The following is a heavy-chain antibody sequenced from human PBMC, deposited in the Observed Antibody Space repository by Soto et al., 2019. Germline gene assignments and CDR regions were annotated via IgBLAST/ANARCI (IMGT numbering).Heavy chain of an antibody. D-gene: IGHD3-10*01. CDR2: ISYSGST. CDR3: VKQSGSGSYYKVGSGGHFDS. J-gene: IGHJ4*02. V-gene: IGHV4-39*01. CDR1: GGSLSSDSYY. Sequence: PSETLSLTCTVSGGSLSSDSYYWGWIRQSPEKGLEWIASISYSGSTYYNPTLKSRLIISVDTSKSQFSLKLSSVTAADTAVYYCVKQSGSGSYYKVGSGGHFDSWGQGTLVTVSS.